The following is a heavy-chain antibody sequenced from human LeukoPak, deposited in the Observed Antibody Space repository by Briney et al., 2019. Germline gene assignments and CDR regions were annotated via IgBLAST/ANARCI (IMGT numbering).Heavy chain of an antibody. D-gene: IGHD3-10*01. CDR1: GGSITSHNYY. Sequence: SETLSLTCSVSGGSITSHNYYWGWIRQPPGTGLEWIGSIYYSTSTHYNPSLKSRVTISVDTSKDQFSLKLSSVTAADTAVYYCARHVGIWTGELLHLDNWGQGTLVTVSS. J-gene: IGHJ4*02. CDR3: ARHVGIWTGELLHLDN. V-gene: IGHV4-39*01. CDR2: IYYSTST.